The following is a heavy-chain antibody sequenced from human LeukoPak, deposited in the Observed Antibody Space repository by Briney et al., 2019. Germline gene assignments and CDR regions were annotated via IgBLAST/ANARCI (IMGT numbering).Heavy chain of an antibody. J-gene: IGHJ3*01. CDR1: GFTFSNYA. CDR2: ISGNGGGT. D-gene: IGHD3-9*01. Sequence: LTGGSLRLSCAASGFTFSNYAMSWVRQAPGKGLEWVSIISGNGGGTSYADSVKGRFTISRDNSKNTVHLQMKSLRAEDTAVYYCARGGFDILSGSYDAFDVWGQGTMVTVSS. CDR3: ARGGFDILSGSYDAFDV. V-gene: IGHV3-23*01.